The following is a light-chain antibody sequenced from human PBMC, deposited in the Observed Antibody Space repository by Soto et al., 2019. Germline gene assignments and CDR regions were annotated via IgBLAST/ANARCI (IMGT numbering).Light chain of an antibody. V-gene: IGKV3-15*01. CDR1: QSISDT. CDR3: QQYNNWPWT. CDR2: GAS. J-gene: IGKJ1*01. Sequence: IVLPQSPATLSVSPGGRATVCCRASQSISDTLAWYQQKPGQAPRLLIHGASTRATGFPARFSGSGSGTDFTLTISSLQSEDFAVYYCQQYNNWPWTFGQGTKVDI.